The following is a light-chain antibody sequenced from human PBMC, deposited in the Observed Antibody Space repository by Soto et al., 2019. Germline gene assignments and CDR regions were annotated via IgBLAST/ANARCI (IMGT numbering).Light chain of an antibody. Sequence: QSVLTQPPSLSEAPRQRVTISCSGSSSNIGNNAVSWYQQLPGKAPKLLIYYDDLLPSGVSDRFSGSKSGTSASLAISGLQSDDEADYYCAAWDDSLKGPVFGGGTKRTVL. CDR1: SSNIGNNA. CDR2: YDD. CDR3: AAWDDSLKGPV. J-gene: IGLJ3*02. V-gene: IGLV1-36*01.